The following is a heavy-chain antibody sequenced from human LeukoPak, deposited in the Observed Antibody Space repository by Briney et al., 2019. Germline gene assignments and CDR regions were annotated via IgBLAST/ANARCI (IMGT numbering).Heavy chain of an antibody. CDR2: IYPGDSGT. D-gene: IGHD5-18*01. J-gene: IGHJ4*02. Sequence: GESLKISCKGSGYSFTSYWIGWVRQMPGKGLEWMGIIYPGDSGTRYSPSFQGQGTISADKSISTAYLQWSSLKASDTAMYYYARQTPVDTAMVTSMDYWGQGTLVTVSS. CDR3: ARQTPVDTAMVTSMDY. V-gene: IGHV5-51*01. CDR1: GYSFTSYW.